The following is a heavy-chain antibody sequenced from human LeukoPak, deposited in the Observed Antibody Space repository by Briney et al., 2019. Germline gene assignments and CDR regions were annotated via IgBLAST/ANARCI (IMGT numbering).Heavy chain of an antibody. D-gene: IGHD3-10*01. CDR1: GGTFRSYA. CDR3: ARSVGLSPLWFGGHYFDY. CDR2: IIPLFGTA. V-gene: IGHV1-69*01. J-gene: IGHJ4*02. Sequence: GASVKVACKASGGTFRSYAISWVRQAPGQGLEWMGGIIPLFGTANYAQKFQGRVTITADESTSTAYMELSSLRSEDTAVYYCARSVGLSPLWFGGHYFDYWGQGTLVTVSS.